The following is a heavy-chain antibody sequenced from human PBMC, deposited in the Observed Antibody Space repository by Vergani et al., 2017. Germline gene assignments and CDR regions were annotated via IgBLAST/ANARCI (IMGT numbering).Heavy chain of an antibody. V-gene: IGHV3-7*03. D-gene: IGHD2-2*02. Sequence: EVQLVESGGGLVQPGGSLRLSCAASGFTFSNYWMSWVRQVPGKGLEWVANIKQDGSHKYFVESLKGRFTISRDNAKNSLYLQTNNLRAEDTAVYYCARDLLSDCTSINCYIGHIDSWGQGTLVTVSS. J-gene: IGHJ4*02. CDR3: ARDLLSDCTSINCYIGHIDS. CDR2: IKQDGSHK. CDR1: GFTFSNYW.